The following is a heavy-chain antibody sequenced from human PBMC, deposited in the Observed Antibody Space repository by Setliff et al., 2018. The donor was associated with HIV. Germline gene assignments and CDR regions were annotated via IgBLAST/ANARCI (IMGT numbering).Heavy chain of an antibody. CDR3: AGPHHYFDF. J-gene: IGHJ4*02. CDR1: GGSFSVDGYY. V-gene: IGHV4-34*01. Sequence: SETLSLTCVASGGSFSVDGYYWSWIRQSPGKGLEWIGQINPTGSITNYNPSFKSRVTISVETSRRQFSLSLTSMTAADTAMYYCAGPHHYFDFWGQGTQVTVSS. CDR2: INPTGSIT.